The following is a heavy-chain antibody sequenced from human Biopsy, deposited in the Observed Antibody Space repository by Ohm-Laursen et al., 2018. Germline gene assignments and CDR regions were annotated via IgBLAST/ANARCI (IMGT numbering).Heavy chain of an antibody. CDR1: GFTFSNYG. CDR2: IKSKFDGETT. CDR3: STGGGDFYYNGMDV. V-gene: IGHV3-15*01. D-gene: IGHD3-16*01. J-gene: IGHJ6*02. Sequence: GSLRLSCAASGFTFSNYGMHWIRQAPGKGLEWVGRIKSKFDGETTDYAAPVKGRFIISRDDSKSTLFLQMNSLKVEDTGVYFCSTGGGDFYYNGMDVWGQGTTVTVSS.